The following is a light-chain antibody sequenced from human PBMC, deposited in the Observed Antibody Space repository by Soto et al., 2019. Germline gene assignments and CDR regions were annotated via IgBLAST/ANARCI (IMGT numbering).Light chain of an antibody. CDR3: QQYYSTPGWT. Sequence: DIVMTQSPDSLAVSLGERATINCKSSQSVLYSSNNKSYLAWYQQKPGQPPKLLIYWASTRQSGVPDRFSGSGSGTDFTITISSLQAEDVAVYYCQQYYSTPGWTFGQGTKVEIK. J-gene: IGKJ1*01. CDR2: WAS. CDR1: QSVLYSSNNKSY. V-gene: IGKV4-1*01.